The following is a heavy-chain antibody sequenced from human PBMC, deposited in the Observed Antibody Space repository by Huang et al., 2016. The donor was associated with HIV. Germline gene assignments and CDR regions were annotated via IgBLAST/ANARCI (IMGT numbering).Heavy chain of an antibody. V-gene: IGHV3-21*01. D-gene: IGHD5-18*01. Sequence: EVRLTESGVGLFKPGWSLRLSCESSGFSLKSYNMYCVRQVPGMGLECGSSISSSDTPIYYTNSMRGRFVSSRDNARNSLYLQMNRLRPEDTAIYYCVRDLKDTLSSIDVFDMWGQGTLVTVSS. J-gene: IGHJ3*02. CDR1: GFSLKSYN. CDR3: VRDLKDTLSSIDVFDM. CDR2: ISSSDTPI.